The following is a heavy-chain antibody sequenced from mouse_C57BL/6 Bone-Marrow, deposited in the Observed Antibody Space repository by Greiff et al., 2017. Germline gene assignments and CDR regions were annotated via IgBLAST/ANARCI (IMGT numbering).Heavy chain of an antibody. J-gene: IGHJ4*01. V-gene: IGHV1-64*01. CDR2: MHPNGGSP. D-gene: IGHD2-4*01. CDR3: ARSYDYDDYTIDY. CDR1: GYTFTNYW. Sequence: VQLQQPGAELVKPGASVKLSCKASGYTFTNYWMHWVKQRPGQGLEWIGMMHPNGGSPDYNEKFKSEATLSVVKTSWTAYMALSSLTSDDSAVYYCARSYDYDDYTIDYWGQGTSGTVSS.